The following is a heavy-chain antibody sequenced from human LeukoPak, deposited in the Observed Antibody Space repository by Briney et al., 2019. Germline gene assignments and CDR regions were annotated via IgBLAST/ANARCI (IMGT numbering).Heavy chain of an antibody. CDR1: GFTFDDYD. D-gene: IGHD2-21*02. Sequence: GGSLRLSCAASGFTFDDYDMNWVRQDPGKGLEWVSSINWNGDSAAYADSVKGRFTISRDNAKNSLYLQMNSLRAEDTALYYCARGENWGGDCPPGYFDSWGQGTLVTVSS. V-gene: IGHV3-20*04. CDR3: ARGENWGGDCPPGYFDS. CDR2: INWNGDSA. J-gene: IGHJ4*02.